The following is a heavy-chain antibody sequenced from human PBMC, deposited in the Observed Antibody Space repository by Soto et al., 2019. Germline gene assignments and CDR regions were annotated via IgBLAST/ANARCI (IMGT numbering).Heavy chain of an antibody. CDR3: AREGRDILTGYLQPMDV. Sequence: ASVKVSCKASGYTFTSYAMHWVRQAPGQRLEWMGWINAGNGNTKYSQKFQGRVTITRDTSASTAYMELSSLRSEDTAVYYCAREGRDILTGYLQPMDVWGKGTTVTVSS. CDR2: INAGNGNT. V-gene: IGHV1-3*01. J-gene: IGHJ6*03. D-gene: IGHD3-9*01. CDR1: GYTFTSYA.